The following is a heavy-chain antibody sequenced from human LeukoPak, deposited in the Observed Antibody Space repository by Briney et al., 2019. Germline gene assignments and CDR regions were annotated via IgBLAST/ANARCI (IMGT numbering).Heavy chain of an antibody. V-gene: IGHV3-48*04. J-gene: IGHJ4*02. CDR1: GFTFSSYN. CDR3: ASGRSSGFDYSNSYYFDY. Sequence: PGGSLRLSCAASGFTFSSYNMNWVRQAPGKGLEWLSYISTSSGTTYYADSVKGRFTISRDNAKNSLYLQMNSLRAEDTAVYYCASGRSSGFDYSNSYYFDYWGQGTLVTVSS. CDR2: ISTSSGTT. D-gene: IGHD4-11*01.